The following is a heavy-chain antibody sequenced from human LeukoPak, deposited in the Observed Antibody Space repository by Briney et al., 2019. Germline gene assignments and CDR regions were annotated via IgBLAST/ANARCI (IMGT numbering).Heavy chain of an antibody. D-gene: IGHD2-8*01. J-gene: IGHJ4*02. Sequence: SVTVSCKASGGTFSSYAISWVRQAPGQGLEWMGGIIPIFGTANYAQKFQGRVTMTEDTSTDTAYMELSSLRSEDTAVYYCATDCTNGICYTRSFDYWGQGTLVTVSS. V-gene: IGHV1-69*06. CDR1: GGTFSSYA. CDR3: ATDCTNGICYTRSFDY. CDR2: IIPIFGTA.